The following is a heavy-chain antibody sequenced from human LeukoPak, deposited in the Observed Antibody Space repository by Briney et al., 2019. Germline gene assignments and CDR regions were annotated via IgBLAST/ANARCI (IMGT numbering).Heavy chain of an antibody. J-gene: IGHJ4*02. Sequence: SETLSPTCAVYGGSFSGYYWSWIRQPPGKGLEWIGEINHSGSTNYNPSLKSRVTISVDTSKNQFSLKLSSVTAADTAVYYCARGLSLWFGELSLGYWGQGTLVTVSS. CDR2: INHSGST. CDR1: GGSFSGYY. D-gene: IGHD3-10*01. CDR3: ARGLSLWFGELSLGY. V-gene: IGHV4-34*01.